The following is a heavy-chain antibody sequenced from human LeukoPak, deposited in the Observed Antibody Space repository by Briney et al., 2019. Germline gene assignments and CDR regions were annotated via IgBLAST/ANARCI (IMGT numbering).Heavy chain of an antibody. J-gene: IGHJ4*02. CDR1: GGSISSDY. Sequence: SETLSLTCTVSGGSISSDYWSWIRQSPGKGLEWIGYIYYSGTTSYNPSLKSRVTMSLDTSKNQFSLKLSSVTAADTAVYYCARGANWGSPDYWGQGTLVTVSP. V-gene: IGHV4-59*01. D-gene: IGHD7-27*01. CDR2: IYYSGTT. CDR3: ARGANWGSPDY.